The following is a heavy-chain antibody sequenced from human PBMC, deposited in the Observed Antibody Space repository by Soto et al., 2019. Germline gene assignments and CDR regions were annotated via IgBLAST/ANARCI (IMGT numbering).Heavy chain of an antibody. CDR2: IYYSGST. V-gene: IGHV4-31*03. D-gene: IGHD3-10*01. CDR1: GGSISSGGYY. Sequence: SETLSLTCTVSGGSISSGGYYWSWIRQHPGKGLEWIGYIYYSGSTYYNPSLKSRVTISVDTSKNQFSLKLSSVTAADTAVYYYAMQYDGNSGNYYYGMDVWGQGTTVTVSS. CDR3: AMQYDGNSGNYYYGMDV. J-gene: IGHJ6*02.